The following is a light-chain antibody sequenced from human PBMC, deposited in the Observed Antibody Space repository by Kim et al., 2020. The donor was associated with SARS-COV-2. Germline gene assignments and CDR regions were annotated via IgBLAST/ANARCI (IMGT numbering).Light chain of an antibody. CDR1: QSVSSY. CDR3: QQRSNWPPYT. V-gene: IGKV3-11*01. J-gene: IGKJ2*01. CDR2: DAS. Sequence: FSPGARATLSCRASQSVSSYLAWYQQKPGQAPRLLIYDASNRATGIPARFSGSGSGTDFTLTISSLEPEDFAVYYCQQRSNWPPYTFGQGTKLEI.